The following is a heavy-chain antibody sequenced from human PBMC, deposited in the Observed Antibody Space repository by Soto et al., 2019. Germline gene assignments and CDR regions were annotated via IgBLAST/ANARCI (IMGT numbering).Heavy chain of an antibody. CDR3: ARDRMGFDY. CDR1: GYSISSGYY. J-gene: IGHJ4*02. Sequence: SETLSLTCAVSGYSISSGYYWGWIRQPPGKGLEWIGSIYHSGSTYYNPSLKSRVTISVDTSKNQFSLKLSSVTAADTAVYYCARDRMGFDYWGQGTLVTV. CDR2: IYHSGST. V-gene: IGHV4-38-2*02.